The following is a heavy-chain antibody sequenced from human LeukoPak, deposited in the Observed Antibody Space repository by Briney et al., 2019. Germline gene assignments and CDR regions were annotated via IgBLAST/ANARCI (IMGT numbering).Heavy chain of an antibody. J-gene: IGHJ5*02. Sequence: GASVKVSSTASGYTFTIYAMNWVRQAPGQGLEWMGWINTNTGNPTYAQGFTGRFVFSLDTSVSTAYLQISSLKAEDTAVYYCARDVHIVVVPAAPWGQGTLVTVSS. D-gene: IGHD2-2*01. V-gene: IGHV7-4-1*02. CDR3: ARDVHIVVVPAAP. CDR2: INTNTGNP. CDR1: GYTFTIYA.